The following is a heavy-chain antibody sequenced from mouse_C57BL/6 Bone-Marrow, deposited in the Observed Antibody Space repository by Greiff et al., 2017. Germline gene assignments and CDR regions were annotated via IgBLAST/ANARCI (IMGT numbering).Heavy chain of an antibody. Sequence: EVKLVESGPGLVKPSQSLSLTCSVTGYSITSGYYWNWIRQFPGNKLEWMGYISYDGSNNYNPSLKNRISITRDTSKNQFFLKLNSVTTEDTATYYCARRDYLDYWGQGTTLTVSS. CDR3: ARRDYLDY. J-gene: IGHJ2*01. CDR2: ISYDGSN. CDR1: GYSITSGYY. V-gene: IGHV3-6*01.